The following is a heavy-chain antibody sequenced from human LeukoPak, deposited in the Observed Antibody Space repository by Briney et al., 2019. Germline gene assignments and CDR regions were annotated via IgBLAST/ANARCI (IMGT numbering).Heavy chain of an antibody. J-gene: IGHJ4*02. V-gene: IGHV1-46*01. CDR2: INPSGSYT. D-gene: IGHD6-13*01. CDR3: ARARAAGTDY. Sequence: ASVKVSCKASGFTFTSYYMHWVRQAPGQGLEWMGIINPSGSYTSYAQKFQGRVTMTRDTSTSTVYMELSSLRSEDTAVYYCARARAAGTDYWGQGTLVTVSS. CDR1: GFTFTSYY.